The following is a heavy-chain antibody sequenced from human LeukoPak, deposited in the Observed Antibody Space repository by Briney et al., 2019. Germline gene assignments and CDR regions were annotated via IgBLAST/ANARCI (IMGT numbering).Heavy chain of an antibody. CDR2: LIRSGITT. D-gene: IGHD6-19*01. J-gene: IGHJ4*01. V-gene: IGHV3-23*01. CDR3: AKGMYSSGWSYFDY. Sequence: PGGPLRLSCAPSGSSFTTSAMSWVGQAPGQALEWVSTLIRSGITTYYARSFKARFAISRDNSNNTLYLQMKSSRDDDAAVYYCAKGMYSSGWSYFDYWAHGTRVPVSS. CDR1: GSSFTTSA.